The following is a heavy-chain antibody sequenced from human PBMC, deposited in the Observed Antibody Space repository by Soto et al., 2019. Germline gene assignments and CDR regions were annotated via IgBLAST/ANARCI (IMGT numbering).Heavy chain of an antibody. Sequence: GGSLRLSCAASGVSFSSYGMHWVRQAPGKGLEWVAVIWYDGSNTYYADSVKGRFTISRDNSENTLYLQMNSLRAEDTAVYYCARDRSSGWYEAGDYWGQGTLVTVSS. CDR3: ARDRSSGWYEAGDY. V-gene: IGHV3-33*01. D-gene: IGHD6-19*01. J-gene: IGHJ4*02. CDR1: GVSFSSYG. CDR2: IWYDGSNT.